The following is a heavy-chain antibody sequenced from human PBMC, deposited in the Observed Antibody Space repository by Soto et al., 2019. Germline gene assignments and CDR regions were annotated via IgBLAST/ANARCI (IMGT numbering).Heavy chain of an antibody. CDR1: GGTFSSYA. D-gene: IGHD6-19*01. V-gene: IGHV1-69*13. Sequence: SVKVSCKASGGTFSSYAISWVRQAPGQGLEWMGGIIPIFGTANYAQKFQGRVTITADESTSTAYMELSSLRSGDTAVYYCAREYSSGWYEKLFYYYYGMDVWGQGTTVTVSS. J-gene: IGHJ6*02. CDR2: IIPIFGTA. CDR3: AREYSSGWYEKLFYYYYGMDV.